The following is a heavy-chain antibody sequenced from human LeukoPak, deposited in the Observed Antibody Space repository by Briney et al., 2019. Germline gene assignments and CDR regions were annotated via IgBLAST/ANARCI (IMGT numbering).Heavy chain of an antibody. CDR1: AFSFSDYN. J-gene: IGHJ4*02. CDR2: ITSSGSYI. D-gene: IGHD4-17*01. CDR3: ARSSYGDDGGVALFDY. V-gene: IGHV3-21*01. Sequence: TGGSLRLSCAASAFSFSDYNMNWVRQAPGKGLEWVSSITSSGSYIYYADSVKGRFTISRDNAKNSLYLQLNSLRAEDTAVYYCARSSYGDDGGVALFDYWGQGTLVTVSS.